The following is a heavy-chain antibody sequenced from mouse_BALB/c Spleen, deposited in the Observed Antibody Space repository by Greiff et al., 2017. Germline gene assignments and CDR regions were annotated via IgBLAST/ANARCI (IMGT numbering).Heavy chain of an antibody. Sequence: QVQLQQPGAELVRPGASVKLSCKASGYTFTSYWMNWVKQRPEQGLEWIGRIDPYDSETHYNQKFKDKAILAVDKSSSTAYMQLSSLTSEDSAVYYCARGAYDYDGGVWFAYWGQGTLVTVSA. CDR2: IDPYDSET. D-gene: IGHD2-4*01. V-gene: IGHV1-74*01. CDR3: ARGAYDYDGGVWFAY. J-gene: IGHJ3*01. CDR1: GYTFTSYW.